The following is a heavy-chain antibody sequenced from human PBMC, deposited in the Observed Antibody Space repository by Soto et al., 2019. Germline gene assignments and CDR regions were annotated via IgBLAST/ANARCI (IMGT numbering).Heavy chain of an antibody. CDR2: IRSKANSYAT. D-gene: IGHD3-10*01. CDR3: TRHLSGYYYGSGSYYKENWFDP. J-gene: IGHJ5*02. V-gene: IGHV3-73*02. Sequence: EVQLVESGGGLVQPGGSLKLSCAASGFTFSGSAMHWVRQASGKGLEWVGRIRSKANSYATAYAASVKGRFTISRDDSKNTAYLQRNSLKTEDTAVYYCTRHLSGYYYGSGSYYKENWFDPWGQGTLVTVSS. CDR1: GFTFSGSA.